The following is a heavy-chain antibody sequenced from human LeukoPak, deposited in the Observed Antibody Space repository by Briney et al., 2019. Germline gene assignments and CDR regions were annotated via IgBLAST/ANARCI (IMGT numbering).Heavy chain of an antibody. J-gene: IGHJ4*02. D-gene: IGHD6-19*01. CDR3: AAEGSSGFDY. CDR2: IYYSGST. CDR1: GASISNYY. V-gene: IGHV4-59*01. Sequence: SETLSLTCTVSGASISNYYWSWIRQPPGKGLEWIGYIYYSGSTNYNPSLKSRVTTSVDTSKNQFSLRLSSVTAADTAVYYCAAEGSSGFDYWGQGTLVTVSS.